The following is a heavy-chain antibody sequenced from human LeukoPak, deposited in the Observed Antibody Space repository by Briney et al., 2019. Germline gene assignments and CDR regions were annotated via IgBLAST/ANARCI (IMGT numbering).Heavy chain of an antibody. J-gene: IGHJ4*02. CDR3: ARTNSGGYSYGLFFDY. V-gene: IGHV1-2*06. CDR1: GYTFTGYY. D-gene: IGHD5-18*01. Sequence: GASVKVSCKASGYTFTGYYIHWVRQAPGQGLEWMGRINPNNGGTNYAQKFQGRVTMTRDMSMSTAYMELSRLRSVDTAVYYCARTNSGGYSYGLFFDYWGQGTLVTVSS. CDR2: INPNNGGT.